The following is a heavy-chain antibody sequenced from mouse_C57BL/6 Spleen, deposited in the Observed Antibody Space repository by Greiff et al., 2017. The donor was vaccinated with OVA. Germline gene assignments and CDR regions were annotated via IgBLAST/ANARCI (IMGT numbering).Heavy chain of an antibody. CDR1: GYTFTSYT. CDR2: INPSSGYT. Sequence: VQLQQSGAELARPGASVKMSCKASGYTFTSYTMHWVKQRPGQGLEWIGYINPSSGYTKYNQKFKDKATLTADKSSSTAYMQLSSLTSEDSAVYYCARGVGPYAMDYWGQGTSVTVSS. J-gene: IGHJ4*01. D-gene: IGHD4-1*01. V-gene: IGHV1-4*01. CDR3: ARGVGPYAMDY.